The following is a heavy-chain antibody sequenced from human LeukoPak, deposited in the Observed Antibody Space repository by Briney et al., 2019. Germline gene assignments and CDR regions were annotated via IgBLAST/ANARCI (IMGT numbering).Heavy chain of an antibody. V-gene: IGHV1-18*01. D-gene: IGHD6-13*01. J-gene: IGHJ3*02. CDR3: ARDRYSSSWFLPGSDAFDI. CDR1: GYTFTSYG. CDR2: ISAYNGNT. Sequence: ASVKVSCKASGYTFTSYGISWVRQAPGQGLEWMGWISAYNGNTNYAQKLQGRVTMTTDTSTSTAYMELRSLRSDDTAVYYCARDRYSSSWFLPGSDAFDIWGQGTMVTVSS.